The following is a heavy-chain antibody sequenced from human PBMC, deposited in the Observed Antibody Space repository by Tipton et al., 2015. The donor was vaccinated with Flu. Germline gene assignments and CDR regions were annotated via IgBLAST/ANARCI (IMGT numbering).Heavy chain of an antibody. CDR2: ISGYNGNT. J-gene: IGHJ3*01. V-gene: IGHV1-18*01. Sequence: QSGPEVKNPGASMKVSCKTSGYIFSAYGISWVRQAPGQGLEWLGYISGYNGNTKYAQKFQGRLTLVADSSTDTAYMELRSLRPDDTAIYYCARAGLQGDAFDVWGQGTMATVS. CDR1: GYIFSAYG. CDR3: ARAGLQGDAFDV.